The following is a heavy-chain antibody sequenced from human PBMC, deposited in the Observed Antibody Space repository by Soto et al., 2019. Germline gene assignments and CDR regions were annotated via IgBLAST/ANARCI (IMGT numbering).Heavy chain of an antibody. J-gene: IGHJ5*02. D-gene: IGHD5-12*01. CDR1: GYPFSKYG. CDR2: IKPDNGDT. Sequence: QLQLVQSGAEVERPGASVRVSCKAYGYPFSKYGISWIRQAPGQGLEWMGWIKPDNGDTNYAQKFQGRVTMTTDTSSTTAYMELRSLTSDDTAVYYCATSYDSGFDPWGQGTLVSVSS. V-gene: IGHV1-18*04. CDR3: ATSYDSGFDP.